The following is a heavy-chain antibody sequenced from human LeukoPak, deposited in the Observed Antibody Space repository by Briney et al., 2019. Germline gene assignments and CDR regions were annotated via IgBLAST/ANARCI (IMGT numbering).Heavy chain of an antibody. CDR1: GGSISSYY. CDR3: ARQGYCTSTTNCLNAFDI. CDR2: MYTSGST. J-gene: IGHJ3*02. Sequence: SETLSLTCTVSGGSISSYYWSWMRQPAGKGLEWIGRMYTSGSTNYNPSLKSRVTISVDTSKNQFSLKLSSVTAADTAVYYCARQGYCTSTTNCLNAFDIWGQGTMVTVSS. D-gene: IGHD2-2*01. V-gene: IGHV4-4*07.